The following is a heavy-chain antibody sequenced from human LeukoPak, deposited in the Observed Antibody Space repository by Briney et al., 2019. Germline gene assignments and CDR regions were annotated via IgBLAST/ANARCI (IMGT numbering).Heavy chain of an antibody. CDR2: ISSSGSTI. CDR1: GFTFSDYY. Sequence: GGSLRLSFAASGFTFSDYYMSWIRQAPGKGLEWVPYISSSGSTIYYADSVKGRFTISRDNSKNTLYLQMNSLRVEDTAMYYCARGSGSYASSRNWGQGTLVTVSS. V-gene: IGHV3-11*01. CDR3: ARGSGSYASSRN. D-gene: IGHD1-26*01. J-gene: IGHJ4*02.